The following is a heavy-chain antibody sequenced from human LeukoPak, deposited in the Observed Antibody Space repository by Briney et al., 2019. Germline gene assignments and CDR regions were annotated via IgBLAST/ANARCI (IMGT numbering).Heavy chain of an antibody. Sequence: PGGSLRLSCAASGFTFSSYAMSWVRQAPGKGLEWVSAISGSGGSTYYADSVKGRFTISRDNSKNTLYLQMNSLRAEDTAVYYCAKSNGSWLVRPEGEDWFDPWGQGTLVTVSS. CDR1: GFTFSSYA. CDR3: AKSNGSWLVRPEGEDWFDP. V-gene: IGHV3-23*01. J-gene: IGHJ5*02. CDR2: ISGSGGST. D-gene: IGHD6-19*01.